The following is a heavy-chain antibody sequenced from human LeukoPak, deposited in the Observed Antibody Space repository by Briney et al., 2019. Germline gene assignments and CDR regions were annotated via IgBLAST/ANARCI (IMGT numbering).Heavy chain of an antibody. Sequence: GASVKVSCKASGYTFTSYDINWVRQATGQGLEWMGWMNPSSGNTGYAQKFQGRVTMTRNTSISTAYMELSSLRSEDTAVYYCARGSYYDILTGYYWGSYYFDYWGQGTLVTVSS. D-gene: IGHD3-9*01. CDR3: ARGSYYDILTGYYWGSYYFDY. CDR1: GYTFTSYD. J-gene: IGHJ4*02. V-gene: IGHV1-8*01. CDR2: MNPSSGNT.